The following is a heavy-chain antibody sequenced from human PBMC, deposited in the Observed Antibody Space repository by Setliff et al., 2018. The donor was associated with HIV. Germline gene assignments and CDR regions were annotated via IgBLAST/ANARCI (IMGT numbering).Heavy chain of an antibody. CDR1: GYAFTDYY. Sequence: GASVKVSCKASGYAFTDYYMHWVRQAPGQGLEWMAWINPNSGGTHFAQKFQGWVTVTWDSSISTSYMELRRLRNNDTAVYFCARVQGHCIGGNGYSDYYGMDVWGQGTTVTVSS. CDR3: ARVQGHCIGGNGYSDYYGMDV. D-gene: IGHD2-15*01. CDR2: INPNSGGT. J-gene: IGHJ6*02. V-gene: IGHV1-2*04.